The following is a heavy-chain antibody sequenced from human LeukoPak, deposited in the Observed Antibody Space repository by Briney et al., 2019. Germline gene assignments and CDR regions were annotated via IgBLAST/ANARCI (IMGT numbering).Heavy chain of an antibody. CDR1: GGSFSGYY. CDR3: AKEALYGGYVN. Sequence: SETLSLTCAVYGGSFSGYYWSWIRQPPGKGLEWIGEINHSGSTNYNPSLKSRVTISVDTSKTQFSLKLSSVTAADTAVYYCAKEALYGGYVNWGQGTLVTVSS. J-gene: IGHJ4*02. V-gene: IGHV4-34*01. D-gene: IGHD5-12*01. CDR2: INHSGST.